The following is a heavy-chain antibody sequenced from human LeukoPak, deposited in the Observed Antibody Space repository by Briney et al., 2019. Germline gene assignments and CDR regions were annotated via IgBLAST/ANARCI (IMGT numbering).Heavy chain of an antibody. CDR3: AKGVGTNKGGYYFDY. J-gene: IGHJ4*02. Sequence: GGSLRLSCAASGFSFGGYGMSWVRQAPGKGLDWVSSISGSGGSTYYADSVKGRFTISRDSSKNTLYLQMNSLRAEDTAVYYCAKGVGTNKGGYYFDYWGQGTPVTVSS. V-gene: IGHV3-23*01. D-gene: IGHD1-26*01. CDR2: ISGSGGST. CDR1: GFSFGGYG.